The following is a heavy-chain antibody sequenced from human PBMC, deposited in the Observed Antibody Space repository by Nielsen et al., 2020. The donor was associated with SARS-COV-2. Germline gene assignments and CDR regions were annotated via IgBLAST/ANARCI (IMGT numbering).Heavy chain of an antibody. D-gene: IGHD6-19*01. V-gene: IGHV4-34*01. J-gene: IGHJ6*02. Sequence: SETLSLTCAVYGGSFSGYYWSWIRQPPGKGLEWIGEINHSGSTNYNPSLKSRVTMSVDTSKNQFSLKLSSVTAADTATYYCARITSGWYLGTGGGYGMDVWGQGTTVTVSS. CDR2: INHSGST. CDR3: ARITSGWYLGTGGGYGMDV. CDR1: GGSFSGYY.